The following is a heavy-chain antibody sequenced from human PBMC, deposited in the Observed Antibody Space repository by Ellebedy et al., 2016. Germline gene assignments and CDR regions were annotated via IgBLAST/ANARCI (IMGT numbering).Heavy chain of an antibody. CDR2: ISGSGGST. V-gene: IGHV3-23*01. D-gene: IGHD3-10*01. CDR1: GFTFSSYA. CDR3: AKPYYYGSGSYGGFDY. Sequence: GESLKISCAASGFTFSSYAMSWVRQAPGKGLEWVSAISGSGGSTYYADSVKGRFTISRDNSKNTLYLQMNSLRAEDTAVYYCAKPYYYGSGSYGGFDYWGQGTLVTVSS. J-gene: IGHJ4*02.